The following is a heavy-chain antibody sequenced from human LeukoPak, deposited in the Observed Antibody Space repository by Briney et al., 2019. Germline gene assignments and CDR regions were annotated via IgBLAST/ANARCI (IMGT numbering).Heavy chain of an antibody. CDR3: ARDKFRGGAFDY. CDR2: IYSGGST. Sequence: GGSLRLSCAASGFTVSSNYMSWVRQAPGKGLEWVSVIYSGGSTHYADSVQGRFTISRDNSKNTLYLQMNSLRAEDTAVYYCARDKFRGGAFDYWGQGTLVTVSS. V-gene: IGHV3-66*01. CDR1: GFTVSSNY. D-gene: IGHD3-16*01. J-gene: IGHJ4*02.